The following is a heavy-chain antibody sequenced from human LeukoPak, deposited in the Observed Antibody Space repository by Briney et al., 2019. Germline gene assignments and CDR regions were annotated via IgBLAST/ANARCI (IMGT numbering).Heavy chain of an antibody. CDR1: GFTVSGNY. V-gene: IGHV4-59*02. D-gene: IGHD5-24*01. Sequence: GSLRLSCAVSGFTVSGNYMSWIRQAPGKGLEWIGYIYYSGSTNYNPSLKSRVTISVDTSKNQFSLKLSSVTAADTAVYYCARVGDGYNPYYFDYWGQGTLVTVSS. CDR3: ARVGDGYNPYYFDY. J-gene: IGHJ4*02. CDR2: IYYSGST.